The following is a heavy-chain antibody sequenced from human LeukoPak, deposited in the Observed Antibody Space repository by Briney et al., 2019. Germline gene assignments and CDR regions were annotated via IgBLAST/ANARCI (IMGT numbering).Heavy chain of an antibody. Sequence: PGGSLRLSCAASGFTFSSYAMSRVRQAPGKGLEWVSAISGSGDSTYYADSVKGRFTISRDNSKNTLYLQMNSLRAEDTAVYYCAKSSGGIQLWYESFDYWGQGTLVTVSS. V-gene: IGHV3-23*01. D-gene: IGHD5-18*01. CDR1: GFTFSSYA. J-gene: IGHJ4*02. CDR2: ISGSGDST. CDR3: AKSSGGIQLWYESFDY.